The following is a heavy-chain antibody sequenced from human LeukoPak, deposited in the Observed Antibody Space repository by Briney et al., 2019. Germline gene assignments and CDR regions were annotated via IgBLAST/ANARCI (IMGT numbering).Heavy chain of an antibody. D-gene: IGHD2-2*01. V-gene: IGHV1-18*01. Sequence: ASVKVSCKASGYTFTSYGISWVRQAPGQGLEWMGRISAYNGNTNYAQKLQGRVTMTTDTSTSTAYMELRSLRSDDTAVYYCARQYQLSYYYGMDVWGQGTTVTVSS. J-gene: IGHJ6*02. CDR1: GYTFTSYG. CDR2: ISAYNGNT. CDR3: ARQYQLSYYYGMDV.